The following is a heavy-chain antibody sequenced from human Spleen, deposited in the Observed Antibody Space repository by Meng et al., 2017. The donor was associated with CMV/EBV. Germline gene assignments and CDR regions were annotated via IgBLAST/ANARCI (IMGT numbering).Heavy chain of an antibody. V-gene: IGHV3-7*01. CDR1: GGTFSSYA. CDR2: IKQDGSEK. J-gene: IGHJ6*02. CDR3: ARASAVRY. Sequence: SCKASGGTFSSYAISWVRQAPGKGLEWVANIKQDGSEKYYVDSVKGRFTISRDNAKNSLYLQMNSLRAEDTAVYYCARASAVRYWGQGTTVTVSS. D-gene: IGHD4-23*01.